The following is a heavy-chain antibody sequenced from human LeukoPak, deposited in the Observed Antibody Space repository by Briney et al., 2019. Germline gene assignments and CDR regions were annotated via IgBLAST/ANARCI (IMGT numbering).Heavy chain of an antibody. CDR3: ARLPKLSDIAVAGPGQYYFDY. V-gene: IGHV4-39*01. CDR1: GGSISSSSYY. D-gene: IGHD6-19*01. Sequence: SETLSLTCTVSGGSISSSSYYWGWIRQPPGKGLEWIGSIYYSGSTYYNPSLKSRVTISVDTSKNQFSLKLSSVTAADTAVYYCARLPKLSDIAVAGPGQYYFDYWGQGTLVTVSS. CDR2: IYYSGST. J-gene: IGHJ4*02.